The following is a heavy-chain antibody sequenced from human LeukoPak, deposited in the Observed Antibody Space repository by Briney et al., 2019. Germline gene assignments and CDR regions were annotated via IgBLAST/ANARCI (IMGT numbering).Heavy chain of an antibody. J-gene: IGHJ4*02. Sequence: PSETLSLTCAVYGGSFSGYYWSWIRQPPGKGLEWIGEINHSGSTNYNPSLKSRVTISVATSKNQFSLKLSSVTAADTAVYYCATASRRITMVRGLVWGQGNLLTVSS. V-gene: IGHV4-34*01. CDR3: ATASRRITMVRGLV. D-gene: IGHD3-10*01. CDR2: INHSGST. CDR1: GGSFSGYY.